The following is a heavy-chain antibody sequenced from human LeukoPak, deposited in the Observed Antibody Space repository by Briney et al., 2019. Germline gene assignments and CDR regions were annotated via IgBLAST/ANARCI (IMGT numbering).Heavy chain of an antibody. J-gene: IGHJ4*02. V-gene: IGHV3-21*01. CDR3: APSTVTTGY. D-gene: IGHD4-17*01. CDR2: ISSSSSHI. CDR1: GFTFSSYS. Sequence: GGSLRLSCAASGFTFSSYSMNWVRQAPGKGLEWVSSISSSSSHIHYADSLKGRFTISRDNAKNSLYLQMNSLRAEDTAVYYCAPSTVTTGYWGQGTLVTVSS.